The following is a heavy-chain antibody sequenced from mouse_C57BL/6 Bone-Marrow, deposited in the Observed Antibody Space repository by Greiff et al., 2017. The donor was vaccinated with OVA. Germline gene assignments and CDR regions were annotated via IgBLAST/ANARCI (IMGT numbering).Heavy chain of an antibody. V-gene: IGHV2-2*01. D-gene: IGHD1-1*01. Sequence: VQLQASGPGLVQPSQSLSITCTVSGFSLTSYGVHWVRQSPGKGLAWLGVIWSGGSTDYNAAFISRLSISKDNSKSQVFFKMNSLQADDTAIYYCARRGLLLRFYAMDYWGQGTSVTVSS. CDR2: IWSGGST. J-gene: IGHJ4*01. CDR1: GFSLTSYG. CDR3: ARRGLLLRFYAMDY.